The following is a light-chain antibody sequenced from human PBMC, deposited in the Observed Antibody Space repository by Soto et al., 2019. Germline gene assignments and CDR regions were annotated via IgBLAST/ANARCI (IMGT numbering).Light chain of an antibody. CDR3: QQYDVWPALT. J-gene: IGKJ4*01. CDR2: GAS. CDR1: QSVSISY. V-gene: IGKV3-20*01. Sequence: IVLTQPPGTLALSAGEGATLSCRASQSVSISYLAWYQQKPGQAPRLLIYGASNRATGIPVRFSGSGSGTEFTLTISSLQSEDFAVYYCQQYDVWPALTFGGGKKGGYQ.